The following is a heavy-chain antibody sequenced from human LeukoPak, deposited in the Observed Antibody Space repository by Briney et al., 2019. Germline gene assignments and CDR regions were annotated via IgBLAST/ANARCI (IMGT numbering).Heavy chain of an antibody. V-gene: IGHV4-59*01. J-gene: IGHJ5*02. Sequence: SETLSLTCTLSGPSISSYYWSWIRQPPGKGLEWIGYIYYSGSTNNNPSLKSRAPISVDTCKNQSSLKLSSVTAAERTVYYCVGDGPIGFGPWGEGALVTVSS. CDR2: IYYSGST. CDR3: VGDGPIGFGP. CDR1: GPSISSYY. D-gene: IGHD2-15*01.